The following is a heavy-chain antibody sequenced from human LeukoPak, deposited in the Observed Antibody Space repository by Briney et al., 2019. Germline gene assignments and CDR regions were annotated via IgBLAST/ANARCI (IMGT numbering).Heavy chain of an antibody. CDR3: ARGSGWSFDY. Sequence: ASVKVSCKASGYTFTSYDINWVRQATGQGLEWMGWMNPNSGNTGYAQKFQGRVTITTDESTSTAYMELSSLRSEDTAVYYCARGSGWSFDYWGQGTLVTVSS. J-gene: IGHJ4*02. CDR2: MNPNSGNT. V-gene: IGHV1-8*03. D-gene: IGHD6-19*01. CDR1: GYTFTSYD.